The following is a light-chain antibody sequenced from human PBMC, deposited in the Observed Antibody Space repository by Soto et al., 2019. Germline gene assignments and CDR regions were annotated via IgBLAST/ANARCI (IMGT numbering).Light chain of an antibody. V-gene: IGKV1-39*01. J-gene: IGKJ2*01. CDR2: EAS. Sequence: DIQMSQSPSSLSASVGDSVTISCRASQNINKNLNWYQQKSGKAPSLLIYEASTFQSGVPSTFSGSGSGTDFTLVINSLQPTDVATYYCQQSFQTPYTFGQGPKLEI. CDR1: QNINKN. CDR3: QQSFQTPYT.